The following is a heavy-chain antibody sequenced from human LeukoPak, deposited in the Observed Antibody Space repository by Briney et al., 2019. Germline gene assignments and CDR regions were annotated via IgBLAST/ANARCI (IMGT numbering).Heavy chain of an antibody. V-gene: IGHV3-66*01. J-gene: IGHJ4*02. CDR1: EFSVGSNY. CDR2: IYAGGDT. D-gene: IGHD4-17*01. Sequence: GGSLRLSCAASEFSVGSNYMTWVRQAPGEGLEWVSVIYAGGDTYYAESVKGRFTISRDNSKNTVYLQMNSLRPEDTAIYYCARDLAPSVPTGGGNYFDYWGQGTLVTVAS. CDR3: ARDLAPSVPTGGGNYFDY.